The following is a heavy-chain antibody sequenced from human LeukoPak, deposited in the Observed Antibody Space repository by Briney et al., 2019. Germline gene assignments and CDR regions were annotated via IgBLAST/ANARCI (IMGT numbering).Heavy chain of an antibody. Sequence: PGGSLRLSCEASGFTVSSTHMVWVRQAPGKGLEWVSVTYTGGNSYYAGSVQGRFIISRDISKNTLYLQMDILRVEDTALYFCVRDYQFIQEVWGQGTTVTVSS. V-gene: IGHV3-53*01. D-gene: IGHD2-2*01. CDR1: GFTVSSTH. J-gene: IGHJ6*02. CDR3: VRDYQFIQEV. CDR2: TYTGGNS.